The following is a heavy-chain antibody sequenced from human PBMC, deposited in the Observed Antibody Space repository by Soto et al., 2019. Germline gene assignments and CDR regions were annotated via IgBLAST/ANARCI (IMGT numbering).Heavy chain of an antibody. J-gene: IGHJ4*02. V-gene: IGHV1-18*01. CDR3: ARDTRSGYSKKTDY. D-gene: IGHD3-3*01. CDR2: ISDYNGNT. CDR1: GYAFTSYG. Sequence: GGSVKVCFKASGYAFTSYGISWVREAPGQGLEWMGWISDYNGNTNYAQKLQGRVTMTTDTSTSTAYMELRSLRSDDTAVYYCARDTRSGYSKKTDYWGQGTLVTVSS.